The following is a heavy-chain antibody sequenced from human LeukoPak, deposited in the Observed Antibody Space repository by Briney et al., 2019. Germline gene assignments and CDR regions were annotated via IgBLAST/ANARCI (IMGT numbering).Heavy chain of an antibody. CDR1: GYSISSGYY. CDR2: IYHSGST. J-gene: IGHJ6*03. CDR3: ARDSHSSGWYYYYYYYMDV. V-gene: IGHV4-38-2*02. D-gene: IGHD6-19*01. Sequence: PSETLSLTCTVSGYSISSGYYWGWIRQPPGKGLEWIGSIYHSGSTYYNPSLKSRVTISVDTSKNQFSLKLSSVTAADTAVYYCARDSHSSGWYYYYYYYMDVWGKGTTVTVSS.